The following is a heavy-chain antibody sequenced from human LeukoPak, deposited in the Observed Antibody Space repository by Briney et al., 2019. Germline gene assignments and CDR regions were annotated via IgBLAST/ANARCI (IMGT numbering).Heavy chain of an antibody. D-gene: IGHD6-19*01. CDR1: GYTFTSHY. V-gene: IGHV1-46*01. CDR2: INPSGGST. Sequence: ASVKVSCKASGYTFTSHYMHWVRQAPGQGLEWMGIINPSGGSTSYAQKFQGRVTMTRDTSTSTVYMELSSLRSEDTAVYYCASPGRMYSSGYYFDYWGQGTLVTVTS. J-gene: IGHJ4*02. CDR3: ASPGRMYSSGYYFDY.